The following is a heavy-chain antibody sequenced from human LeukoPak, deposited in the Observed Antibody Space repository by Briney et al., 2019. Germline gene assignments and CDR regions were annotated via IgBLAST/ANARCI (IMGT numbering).Heavy chain of an antibody. D-gene: IGHD3-16*02. J-gene: IGHJ4*02. CDR2: ISSSGSTI. CDR1: GFTFSSYE. CDR3: AGGLSVFDY. Sequence: GSLRLSCAASGFTFSSYEMNWVRQAPGKGLEWVSYISSSGSTIYYADSVKGRFTISRDNAKNSLYLQTNSLRAEDTAVYYCAGGLSVFDYWGQGTLVTVSS. V-gene: IGHV3-48*03.